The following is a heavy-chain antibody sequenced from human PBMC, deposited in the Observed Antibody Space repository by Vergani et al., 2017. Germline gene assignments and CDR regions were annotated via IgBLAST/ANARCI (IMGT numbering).Heavy chain of an antibody. J-gene: IGHJ4*02. V-gene: IGHV3-43*02. CDR1: GFTFDDYA. CDR3: AKDGDATFDY. CDR2: ISGEGGST. D-gene: IGHD2-15*01. Sequence: EVQLVESGGGVVQPGGSLRLSCAASGFTFDDYAMHWVRQAPGKGLEWVSLISGEGGSTYYADSVKGRFTISRDNSKNSLYLQMNSRRTEDTALYYCAKDGDATFDYWGQGTLVTVSS.